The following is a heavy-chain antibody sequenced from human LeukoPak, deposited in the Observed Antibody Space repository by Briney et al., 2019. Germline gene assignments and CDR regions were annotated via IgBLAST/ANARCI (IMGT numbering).Heavy chain of an antibody. V-gene: IGHV4-39*01. CDR1: GVSISSSSYY. Sequence: PSETLSLTCTVSGVSISSSSYYWGWIRQPPGKGLEWIGSIYYSESTHYNSSLKSRVTISVDTSKNQVSLKLNSVTAADSAMYYCAKSGGYGLIDYWGQGTLVTVSS. D-gene: IGHD1-26*01. CDR2: IYYSEST. J-gene: IGHJ4*01. CDR3: AKSGGYGLIDY.